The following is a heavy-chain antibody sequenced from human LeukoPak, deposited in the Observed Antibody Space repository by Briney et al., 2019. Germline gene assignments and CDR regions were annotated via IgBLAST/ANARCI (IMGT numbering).Heavy chain of an antibody. V-gene: IGHV3-23*01. CDR1: GFTFSSYW. J-gene: IGHJ4*02. Sequence: GGSLRLSCAASGFTFSSYWMSWVRQAPGKGLEWVSAISGSGGSTYYADSVKGRFTISRDNSKNTLYLQMNSLRAEDTAVYYCAKDLLIGGSYGKPIDYWGQGTLVTVSS. CDR3: AKDLLIGGSYGKPIDY. D-gene: IGHD1-26*01. CDR2: ISGSGGST.